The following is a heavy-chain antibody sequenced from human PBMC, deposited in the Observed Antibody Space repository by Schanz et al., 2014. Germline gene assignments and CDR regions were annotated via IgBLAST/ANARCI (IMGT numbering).Heavy chain of an antibody. CDR2: MNPKTGNT. CDR1: GYTFTTYA. Sequence: QVQLVQSGAEVKKPGASVRVSCKASGYTFTTYAMSWVRQAPGQGLEWVGWMNPKTGNTDHAQKFQGRVTMTTDTSTSTAYMELRSLRSDDTAVYYCAKAEYDILTDSYSRLDPWGQGTLVTVSS. CDR3: AKAEYDILTDSYSRLDP. D-gene: IGHD3-9*01. J-gene: IGHJ5*02. V-gene: IGHV1-18*01.